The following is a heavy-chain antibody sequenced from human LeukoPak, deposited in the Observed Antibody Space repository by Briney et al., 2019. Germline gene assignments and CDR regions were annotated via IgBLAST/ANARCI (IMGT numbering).Heavy chain of an antibody. CDR3: ARTLSGSGWFDY. V-gene: IGHV3-23*01. Sequence: GGSLRLSCAASGFTFSSYAMSWVRQAPGKGLEWVSAISGSGGSTYYADSVRGRSTISRDNSKNTLYLQMNSLRAEDTAVYYCARTLSGSGWFDYWGQGTLVTVSS. CDR1: GFTFSSYA. J-gene: IGHJ4*02. CDR2: ISGSGGST. D-gene: IGHD6-19*01.